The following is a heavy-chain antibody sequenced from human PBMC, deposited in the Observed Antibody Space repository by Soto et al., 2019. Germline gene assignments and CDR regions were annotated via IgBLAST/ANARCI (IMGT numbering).Heavy chain of an antibody. Sequence: GVSLRLSCAASGLTFSSYCMHWALQASSKGLEWEAVISYDGSNKYYADSVKGRFTISRDNSKNTLYLQMNSLRAEDTAVYYCAKDHGIPSKYQLLAYYYYYGMDVWGQGTTVTVSS. J-gene: IGHJ6*02. V-gene: IGHV3-30*18. CDR2: ISYDGSNK. CDR1: GLTFSSYC. D-gene: IGHD2-2*01. CDR3: AKDHGIPSKYQLLAYYYYYGMDV.